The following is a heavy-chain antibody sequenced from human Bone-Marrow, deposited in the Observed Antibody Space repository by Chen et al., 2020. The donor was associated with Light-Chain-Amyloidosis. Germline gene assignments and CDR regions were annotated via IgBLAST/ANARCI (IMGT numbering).Heavy chain of an antibody. V-gene: IGHV4-61*01. CDR1: GASVSSDYHY. D-gene: IGHD6-13*01. CDR2: IYYTGST. J-gene: IGHJ4*02. Sequence: QVQLQESGPGLVKPSGTLSLICTVAGASVSSDYHYWTWIRQPPGDRLEWIGYIYYTGSTKYNPSLESRIVISIDTSKNQFSLKVNSVTAADTAVYYCVRRDVRWHIDFWGQGALVTVSS. CDR3: VRRDVRWHIDF.